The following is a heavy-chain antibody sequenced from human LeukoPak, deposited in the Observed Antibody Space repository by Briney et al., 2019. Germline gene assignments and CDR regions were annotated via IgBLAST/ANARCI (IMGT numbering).Heavy chain of an antibody. J-gene: IGHJ6*03. CDR3: AKNGGSSPHYYYYMDV. D-gene: IGHD1-26*01. Sequence: KTGGSLRLSCAGSGFTFSTYGMTWVRQAPGKGLEWVSAISGSGGSIYYADSVKGRFTISRDNSKNTLFLQMNSLRAEDTAVYYCAKNGGSSPHYYYYMDVWGKGTTVTVS. V-gene: IGHV3-23*01. CDR1: GFTFSTYG. CDR2: ISGSGGSI.